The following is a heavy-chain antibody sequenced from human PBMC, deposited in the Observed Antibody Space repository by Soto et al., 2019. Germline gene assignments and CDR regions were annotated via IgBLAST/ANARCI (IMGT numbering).Heavy chain of an antibody. CDR2: IYCSGST. V-gene: IGHV4-59*12. Sequence: SETLSLTCTVSGGSISSYYWSWIRQPPGKGLEWIGYIYCSGSTDYDPSLKSRVTISVDNAKNTLYLQMNSLRAEDTALYYCTRAGRYSYDNWFDPWGQGTLVTVS. D-gene: IGHD5-18*01. J-gene: IGHJ5*02. CDR1: GGSISSYY. CDR3: TRAGRYSYDNWFDP.